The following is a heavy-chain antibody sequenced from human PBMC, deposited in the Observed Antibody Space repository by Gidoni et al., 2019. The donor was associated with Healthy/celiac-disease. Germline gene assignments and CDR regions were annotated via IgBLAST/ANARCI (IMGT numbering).Heavy chain of an antibody. J-gene: IGHJ4*02. Sequence: EVQLVESGGGLVQPGGSLSLSCAAAGVTFSSYIRTWVRQAPGKGLEVVSYISSSSSTIYYADSVKGRFTISRDNAKNSLYLQMNSLRDEDTAVYYCARDTYYDYVWGSYPDGFGVDYWGQGTLVTVSS. CDR3: ARDTYYDYVWGSYPDGFGVDY. D-gene: IGHD3-16*02. V-gene: IGHV3-48*02. CDR1: GVTFSSYI. CDR2: ISSSSSTI.